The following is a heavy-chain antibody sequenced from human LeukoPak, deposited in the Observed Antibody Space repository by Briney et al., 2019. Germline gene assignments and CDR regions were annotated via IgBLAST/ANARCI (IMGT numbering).Heavy chain of an antibody. Sequence: GGSLRLSCAASGFTFSSYGMHWVRQAPGKGLDWLAAISYDGTKTYYADSVKGRFTISRGNSKNTLYLQMNGLRAEDTAVYYCATAPNYSSSRLPFDYWGQGALVTVSS. J-gene: IGHJ4*02. CDR1: GFTFSSYG. CDR2: ISYDGTKT. CDR3: ATAPNYSSSRLPFDY. D-gene: IGHD6-13*01. V-gene: IGHV3-30*03.